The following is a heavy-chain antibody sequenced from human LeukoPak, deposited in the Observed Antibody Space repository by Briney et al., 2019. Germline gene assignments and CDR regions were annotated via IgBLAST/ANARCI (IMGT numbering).Heavy chain of an antibody. CDR2: ISAYNGNT. CDR1: GYTFSNYG. J-gene: IGHJ4*02. CDR3: ARDTYCSGGSCYSYGEDY. D-gene: IGHD2-15*01. Sequence: GASVKVSCKASGYTFSNYGITWVRQAPGQGLEWMGWISAYNGNTNYAQKLQGRVTMTTDTSTSTAYMELRSLRSDDTAVYYCARDTYCSGGSCYSYGEDYWGQGTLVTVSS. V-gene: IGHV1-18*01.